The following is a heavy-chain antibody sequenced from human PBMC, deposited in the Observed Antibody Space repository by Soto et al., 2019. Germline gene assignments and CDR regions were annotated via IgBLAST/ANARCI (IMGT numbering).Heavy chain of an antibody. CDR1: GFTFSSYA. J-gene: IGHJ4*02. Sequence: GGSLRLSCAASGFTFSSYAMSWVHQAPGKGLEWVSAISGSGGSTYYADSVKGRFTISRDNSKNTLYLQMNSLRAEDTAVYYCAKDLTAMVDYGDYGAGYWGQGTLVTVSS. D-gene: IGHD4-17*01. CDR3: AKDLTAMVDYGDYGAGY. V-gene: IGHV3-23*01. CDR2: ISGSGGST.